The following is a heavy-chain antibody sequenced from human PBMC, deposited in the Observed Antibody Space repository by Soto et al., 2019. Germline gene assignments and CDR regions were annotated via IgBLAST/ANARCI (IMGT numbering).Heavy chain of an antibody. CDR2: IYWDDDK. Sequence: QITLKESGPTLVKPTQTLTLTCTFSGFSLSTSGVGVGWIRQPPGKPLEWLALIYWDDDKRYTPSLKSRLTITKDTSKNQVVLTMTNMDPVDTATYYCALRGITMVRGIIDYWGQGTLVTVSS. CDR3: ALRGITMVRGIIDY. D-gene: IGHD3-10*01. V-gene: IGHV2-5*02. J-gene: IGHJ4*02. CDR1: GFSLSTSGVG.